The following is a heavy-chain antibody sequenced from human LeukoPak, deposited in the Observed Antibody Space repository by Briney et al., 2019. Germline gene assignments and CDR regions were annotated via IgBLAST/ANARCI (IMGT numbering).Heavy chain of an antibody. D-gene: IGHD3-10*01. CDR3: AKNAPGGYGSGSYYLD. Sequence: GGSLRLSCAASGFTFSSYAMSWVRQAPGKGLEWVSAISGSGGSTYYAGSVKGRFTISKDNSKNTLYLQMNSLRAEDTAVYYCAKNAPGGYGSGSYYLDWGQGTMVTVSS. CDR2: ISGSGGST. CDR1: GFTFSSYA. J-gene: IGHJ3*01. V-gene: IGHV3-23*01.